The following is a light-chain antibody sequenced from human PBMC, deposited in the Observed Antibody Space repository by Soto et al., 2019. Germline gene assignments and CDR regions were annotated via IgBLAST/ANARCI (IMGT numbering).Light chain of an antibody. CDR3: SLYTTSSTYV. V-gene: IGLV2-18*01. Sequence: QSALTQPPSVSGSPGQSVTISCTGPSSDISTYNRVSWYQQAPGTAPKLMIYGVSNRPSGVPDRFSGSKSGNTASLTISGLQAEDEADYYCSLYTTSSTYVFGSGTKVTVL. J-gene: IGLJ1*01. CDR1: SSDISTYNR. CDR2: GVS.